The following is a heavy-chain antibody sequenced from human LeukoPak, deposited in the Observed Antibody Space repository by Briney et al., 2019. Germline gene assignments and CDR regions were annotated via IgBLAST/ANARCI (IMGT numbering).Heavy chain of an antibody. D-gene: IGHD2-2*02. J-gene: IGHJ5*02. CDR2: IYYSGST. CDR1: GGSISSGDYY. V-gene: IGHV4-31*03. CDR3: VRDKYCSSTSCYTPGWFDP. Sequence: SQTLSLTCTVSGGSISSGDYYWSWIRQHPGKGLEWIGYIYYSGSTYYNPSLKSRVTISVDTSKNQFSLKLSSVTAADTAVYYCVRDKYCSSTSCYTPGWFDPWGQGTLVTVSS.